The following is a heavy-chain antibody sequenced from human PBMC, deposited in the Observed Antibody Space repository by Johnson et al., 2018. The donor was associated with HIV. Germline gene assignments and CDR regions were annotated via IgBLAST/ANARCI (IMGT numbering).Heavy chain of an antibody. D-gene: IGHD3-22*01. CDR1: GFIFSNAW. CDR3: TTGSSGSNAFDI. Sequence: EQLVESGGGLVKREGSLRLSCAPSGFIFSNAWMSWVRQAPGKGLEWVGRIKSKTDGGTTDYAAPVKGRFTISRDDSNNTLYLQMNSLKIEDTAVYYCTTGSSGSNAFDIWGQGTMVTVSS. J-gene: IGHJ3*02. V-gene: IGHV3-15*01. CDR2: IKSKTDGGTT.